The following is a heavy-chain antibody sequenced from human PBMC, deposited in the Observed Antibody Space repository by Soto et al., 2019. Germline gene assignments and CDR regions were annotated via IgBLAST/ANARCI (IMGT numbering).Heavy chain of an antibody. V-gene: IGHV3-30-3*01. J-gene: IGHJ6*02. CDR3: ESDCSSHTCYRQGGMDV. CDR2: ISYDGSNK. D-gene: IGHD2-2*02. Sequence: QVQLVESGGGVVRPGRSLTLSCAASGFSLNSYAMHWVRQAPGKGLEWVAVISYDGSNKFYGDSVKGRFTISRDNSKNTVYLQMDSLRTEDTAVYYCESDCSSHTCYRQGGMDVWGQGTTVTVPS. CDR1: GFSLNSYA.